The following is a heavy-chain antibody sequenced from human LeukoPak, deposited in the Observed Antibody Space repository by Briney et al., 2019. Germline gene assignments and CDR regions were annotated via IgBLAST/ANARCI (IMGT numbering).Heavy chain of an antibody. Sequence: ASVKVSCKVSGYTLTELSMHWVRQAPGKGLEWMGGFDPEDGETIYAQKFQGRVTMTEDTSTDTAYMELSSLRSEDTAVYYCATVNSRYHQLLYEPLVVFDPWGQGTLVTASS. CDR1: GYTLTELS. CDR3: ATVNSRYHQLLYEPLVVFDP. CDR2: FDPEDGET. D-gene: IGHD2-2*02. V-gene: IGHV1-24*01. J-gene: IGHJ5*02.